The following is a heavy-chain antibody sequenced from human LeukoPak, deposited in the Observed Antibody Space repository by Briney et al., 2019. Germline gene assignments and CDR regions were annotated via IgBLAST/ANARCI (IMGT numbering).Heavy chain of an antibody. CDR2: VSSTETT. J-gene: IGHJ3*01. CDR3: ARAPGWGSFQPNDAFDV. Sequence: PSETLSLTCTVSGASISNYHWSRIRQPAGKGLEWIGRVSSTETTDYSPSLNSRVTISVEKSKNQFSLKLRFVTAADPAGYFCARAPGWGSFQPNDAFDVWGQGKIGTVSS. V-gene: IGHV4-4*07. CDR1: GASISNYH. D-gene: IGHD6-13*01.